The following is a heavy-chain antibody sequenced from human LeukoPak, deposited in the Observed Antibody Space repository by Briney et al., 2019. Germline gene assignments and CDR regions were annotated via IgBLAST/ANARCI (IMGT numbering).Heavy chain of an antibody. D-gene: IGHD3-3*01. CDR3: ARVLVGYYDFWSGYSGGYYFDY. CDR1: GGSISSYY. V-gene: IGHV4-59*01. J-gene: IGHJ4*02. Sequence: PSETLSLTCTVSGGSISSYYWSWIRQPPGKGLGWIGYIYYSGSTNYNPSLKSRVTISVDTSKNQFSLKLSSVTAADTAVYYCARVLVGYYDFWSGYSGGYYFDYWGQGTLVTVSS. CDR2: IYYSGST.